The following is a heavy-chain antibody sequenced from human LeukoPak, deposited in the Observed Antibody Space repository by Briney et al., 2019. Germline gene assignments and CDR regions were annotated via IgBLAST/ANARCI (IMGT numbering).Heavy chain of an antibody. J-gene: IGHJ5*02. Sequence: ASVKVSCKASGYTFTGYYMHWVRQAPGQGVEWMGWINPNSGGTNYAQKFQGRVTMTRDTSISTAYMELSRLRSDDTAVYYCARDYCSSTSCYIPNWFDPWGQGTLVTVSS. CDR2: INPNSGGT. D-gene: IGHD2-2*02. V-gene: IGHV1-2*02. CDR1: GYTFTGYY. CDR3: ARDYCSSTSCYIPNWFDP.